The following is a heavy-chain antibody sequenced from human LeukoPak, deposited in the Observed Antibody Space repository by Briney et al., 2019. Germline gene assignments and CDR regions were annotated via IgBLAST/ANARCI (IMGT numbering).Heavy chain of an antibody. Sequence: ASVKVSCKTSGYSFTSQDMHWVRQAPGQSLECMGCINPGNGDTKYSQEFQGRVTITRDTSATTAYMELSSLRSDDMAVYYCTLYNYWGQGTLVTVSS. V-gene: IGHV1-3*03. CDR2: INPGNGDT. CDR1: GYSFTSQD. CDR3: TLYNY. J-gene: IGHJ4*02. D-gene: IGHD2-2*02.